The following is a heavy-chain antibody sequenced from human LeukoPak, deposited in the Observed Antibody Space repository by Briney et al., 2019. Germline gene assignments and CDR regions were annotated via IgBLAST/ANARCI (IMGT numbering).Heavy chain of an antibody. J-gene: IGHJ6*02. V-gene: IGHV4-34*01. CDR3: ARGVFLFYYYGMDV. Sequence: SETLSLTCAVYGGSFSGYYWSWIRQPPGKGLEWIGEINHSGSTNYNPSLKSRVTIPVDTSKNQFSLKLSSVTAADTAVYYCARGVFLFYYYGMDVWGQGTTVTVSS. D-gene: IGHD2-21*01. CDR1: GGSFSGYY. CDR2: INHSGST.